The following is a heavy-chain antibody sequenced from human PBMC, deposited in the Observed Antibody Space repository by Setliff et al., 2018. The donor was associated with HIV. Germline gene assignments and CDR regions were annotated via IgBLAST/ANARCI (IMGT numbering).Heavy chain of an antibody. CDR3: ATVSYYHDRGAYLGVFDN. J-gene: IGHJ4*02. CDR1: GYSLIDLS. D-gene: IGHD3-16*01. V-gene: IGHV1-24*01. Sequence: ASVKVSCKVSGYSLIDLSIHWVRRTLGEGFEWMGGFDAEDGEAIYADKFLGRRTVTEDTSTDSAYMDLSNLGSDDSAVYFCATVSYYHDRGAYLGVFDNWGPGTLVTVSS. CDR2: FDAEDGEA.